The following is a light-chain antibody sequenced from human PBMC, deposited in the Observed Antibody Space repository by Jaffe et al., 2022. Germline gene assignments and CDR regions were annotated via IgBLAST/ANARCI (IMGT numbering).Light chain of an antibody. Sequence: DIVMTQSPDSLAVSLGERATINCKSSQSVLYSSNNKNYLAWYQQKPRQPPKLLIYWASTRESGVPDRFSGSGSVTDFTLTISSLQAEDVAVYYCQQYYITPYTFGQGTKLEIK. V-gene: IGKV4-1*01. CDR1: QSVLYSSNNKNY. CDR3: QQYYITPYT. CDR2: WAS. J-gene: IGKJ2*01.